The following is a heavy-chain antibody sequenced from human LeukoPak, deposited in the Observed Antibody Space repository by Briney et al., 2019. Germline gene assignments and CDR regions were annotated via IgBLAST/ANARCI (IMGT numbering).Heavy chain of an antibody. Sequence: GGSLRLSCAASGFPFSSYSMNWVRQAPGRGLEWVSSISSSSTYIYYADSVKGRFTISRDNSKNTLYLQMNSLRAEDTAVYYCARDYDSSGYEGLGPWGQGTLVTVSS. CDR1: GFPFSSYS. CDR2: ISSSSTYI. V-gene: IGHV3-21*01. J-gene: IGHJ5*02. D-gene: IGHD3-22*01. CDR3: ARDYDSSGYEGLGP.